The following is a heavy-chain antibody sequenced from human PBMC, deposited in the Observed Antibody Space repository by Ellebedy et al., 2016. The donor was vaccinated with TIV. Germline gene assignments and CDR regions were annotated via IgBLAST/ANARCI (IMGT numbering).Heavy chain of an antibody. CDR1: GFTFRSYW. CDR3: ARRGSYGDYAVQINNWFDS. CDR2: IYQDGSQK. J-gene: IGHJ5*01. D-gene: IGHD4-17*01. V-gene: IGHV3-7*01. Sequence: GESLKISCAASGFTFRSYWIGWVRQAPGKGLEWVANIYQDGSQKYYVDSVKGRFTISRDNAKNSLYLQMNSLKVEDTAVYYCARRGSYGDYAVQINNWFDSWGQGTLVTVFS.